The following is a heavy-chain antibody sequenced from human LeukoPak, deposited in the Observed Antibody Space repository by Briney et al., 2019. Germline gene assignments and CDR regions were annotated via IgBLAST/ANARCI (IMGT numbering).Heavy chain of an antibody. CDR1: GGSISSYY. D-gene: IGHD4-17*01. CDR2: IYTSGST. V-gene: IGHV4-4*07. Sequence: PSETLSLTCTVSGGSISSYYWSWIRQPAGKGLEWIGRIYTSGSTNYNPSLKSRVTMSVDTSKNQFSLKLSSVTAADTAVYYCAKESTVTPGNVNWFDTWGQGTLVTVSS. J-gene: IGHJ5*02. CDR3: AKESTVTPGNVNWFDT.